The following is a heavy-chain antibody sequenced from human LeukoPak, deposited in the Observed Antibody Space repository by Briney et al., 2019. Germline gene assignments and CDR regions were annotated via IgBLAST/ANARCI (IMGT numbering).Heavy chain of an antibody. CDR3: ARGSGNYWFDP. CDR2: INPNTGDT. J-gene: IGHJ5*02. D-gene: IGHD1-26*01. V-gene: IGHV1-2*02. CDR1: GYTFTAYY. Sequence: ASVKVSCKASGYTFTAYYIHWVRQAPGQGLEWMAWINPNTGDTNYAQKFQGRVIMARDTSISTAYMELSRLRFDDTAVYYCARGSGNYWFDPWGQGTLVTVSS.